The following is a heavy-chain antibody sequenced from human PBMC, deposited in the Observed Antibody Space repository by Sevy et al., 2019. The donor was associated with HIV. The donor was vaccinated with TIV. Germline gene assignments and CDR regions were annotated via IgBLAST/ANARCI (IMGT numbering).Heavy chain of an antibody. J-gene: IGHJ4*02. V-gene: IGHV1-18*01. CDR2: IGAYNGNT. D-gene: IGHD6-19*01. CDR3: ARGSSVWYMHFDY. CDR1: GYTFTTYG. Sequence: ASVKVSCKASGYTFTTYGISWVRQAPGQGLEWMGWIGAYNGNTNYAQKFQGRVTMTTDTSTSTAYMVLRSLGSDDAAVYFCARGSSVWYMHFDYWGQGTLVTVSS.